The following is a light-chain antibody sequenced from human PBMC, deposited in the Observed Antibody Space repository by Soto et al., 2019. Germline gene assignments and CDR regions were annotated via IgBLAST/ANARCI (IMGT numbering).Light chain of an antibody. CDR2: GAF. CDR3: QQYNNWPRT. J-gene: IGKJ1*01. CDR1: QSVKSN. V-gene: IGKV3-15*01. Sequence: EIMMTQSPATLSVSPGGRATLSCRASQSVKSNLAWYQQKPGQAPSLLIYGAFTRATGIPARFSGTGSGTEFTLTISSLQSEDFAVYYCQQYNNWPRTFGQGTKVDIK.